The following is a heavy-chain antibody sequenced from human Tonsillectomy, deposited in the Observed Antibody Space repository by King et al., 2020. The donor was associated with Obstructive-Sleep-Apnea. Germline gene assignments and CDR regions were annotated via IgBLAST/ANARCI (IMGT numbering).Heavy chain of an antibody. CDR2: ISYDGKYK. D-gene: IGHD6-13*01. CDR3: ARAGDLGSSWYFPRYYVDY. CDR1: GFTFNTYT. J-gene: IGHJ4*02. V-gene: IGHV3-30*04. Sequence: VQLVESGGGVVQPGGSLRLSCAASGFTFNTYTLHWVRQAPGKGLEWVAVISYDGKYKYFPGSVEGRFTISRANSKNTLYLPMDSLRSEDTAVYYCARAGDLGSSWYFPRYYVDYWGQGTLVTVSS.